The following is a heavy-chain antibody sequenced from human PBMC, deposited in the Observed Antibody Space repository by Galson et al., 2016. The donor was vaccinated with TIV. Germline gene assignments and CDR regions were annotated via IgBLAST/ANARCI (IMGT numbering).Heavy chain of an antibody. J-gene: IGHJ4*02. D-gene: IGHD3-10*01. V-gene: IGHV5-51*03. CDR2: IYPGDSDT. CDR3: ARSFVGSDYNPWHFEN. Sequence: QSGAEVKKPGEYLKISCKGSGYSFNNYWIVWVRQMPGKGLEWMGNIYPGDSDTKYSPSFQGQVTISADRSIATAYLQWSSLRASDTAMYYCARSFVGSDYNPWHFENWGQGSRVTVSS. CDR1: GYSFNNYW.